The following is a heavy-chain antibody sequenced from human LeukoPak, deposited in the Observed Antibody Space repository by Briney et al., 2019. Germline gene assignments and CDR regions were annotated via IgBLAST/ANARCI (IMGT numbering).Heavy chain of an antibody. D-gene: IGHD2-2*01. V-gene: IGHV3-23*01. Sequence: PGGSLRLSCAASGFTFSSYAMSWVRRAPGKGLEWVSAISGSGGSTYYADSVKGRFTISRDNSKNTPYLQMNSLRAEDTAVYYCAKGVRVCSSTSCLPLKYYYYGMDVWGQGTTVTVSS. J-gene: IGHJ6*02. CDR2: ISGSGGST. CDR1: GFTFSSYA. CDR3: AKGVRVCSSTSCLPLKYYYYGMDV.